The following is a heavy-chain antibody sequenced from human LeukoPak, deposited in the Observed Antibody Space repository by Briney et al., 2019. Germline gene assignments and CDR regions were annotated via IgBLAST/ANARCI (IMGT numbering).Heavy chain of an antibody. V-gene: IGHV4-39*01. CDR3: ARRGSYYALVDY. Sequence: SETLSLTCTVSGGSISSSSYYWGWIRQPPGKGLEWIGSIYYSGSTYYNPSLKSRVTISVDTSKNQFSLKLSSVTAADTAVYSCARRGSYYALVDYGCQGTLVTVSS. CDR2: IYYSGST. J-gene: IGHJ4*02. D-gene: IGHD1-26*01. CDR1: GGSISSSSYY.